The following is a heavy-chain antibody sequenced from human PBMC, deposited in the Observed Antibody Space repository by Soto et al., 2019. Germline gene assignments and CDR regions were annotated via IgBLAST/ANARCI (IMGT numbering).Heavy chain of an antibody. V-gene: IGHV4-34*01. CDR3: ARVPYYYMDV. CDR2: INHSGST. Sequence: SETLSLTCAVYGGSFSGYYWSWIRQPPGKGLEWIGEINHSGSTNYNPSLKSRVTISVDTSKNQFSLKLSSVTAADTAVYYCARVPYYYMDVWGKGTTVTVSS. J-gene: IGHJ6*03. CDR1: GGSFSGYY.